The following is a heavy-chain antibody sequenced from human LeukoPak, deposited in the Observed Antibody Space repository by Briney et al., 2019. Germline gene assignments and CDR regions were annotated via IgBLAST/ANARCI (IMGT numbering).Heavy chain of an antibody. D-gene: IGHD3-10*01. Sequence: ASVKVSCKASGYTFTGYYMHWVRQAPGQGLEWMGWINPNSGGTNYAQKFQGRVTMTRDTSISTAYMELSTPRSDDTAVHYCARSRYRHPGSDWGQGTLVTVSS. CDR3: ARSRYRHPGSD. CDR2: INPNSGGT. CDR1: GYTFTGYY. V-gene: IGHV1-2*02. J-gene: IGHJ4*02.